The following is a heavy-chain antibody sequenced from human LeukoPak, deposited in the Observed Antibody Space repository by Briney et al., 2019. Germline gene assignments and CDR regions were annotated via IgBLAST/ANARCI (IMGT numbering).Heavy chain of an antibody. Sequence: SETLSLTCTVSGGSISSYYWSWIRQPAGKGXXXXXXXXXSGSTNYNPSLKSRVTMSVDTSKNQFSLKLSSVTAADTAVYYCARDGTYCTNGVCYANWFDPWGQGTLVTVSS. CDR3: ARDGTYCTNGVCYANWFDP. J-gene: IGHJ5*02. CDR1: GGSISSYY. CDR2: XXXSGST. V-gene: IGHV4-4*07. D-gene: IGHD2-8*01.